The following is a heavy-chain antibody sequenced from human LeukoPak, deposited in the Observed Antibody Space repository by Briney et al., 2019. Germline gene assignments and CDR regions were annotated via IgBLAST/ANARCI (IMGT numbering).Heavy chain of an antibody. D-gene: IGHD4-11*01. CDR3: ARDVTTASFDY. Sequence: ASVKVSCKASGYTFTSYYMHWVRQAPGQGLEWMGWIDINTGNPTYAQGFTGRFVFSLDTSVTTAYLEISTLKAEDTAIYYCARDVTTASFDYWGQGTLVTVSS. CDR1: GYTFTSYY. V-gene: IGHV7-4-1*02. CDR2: IDINTGNP. J-gene: IGHJ4*02.